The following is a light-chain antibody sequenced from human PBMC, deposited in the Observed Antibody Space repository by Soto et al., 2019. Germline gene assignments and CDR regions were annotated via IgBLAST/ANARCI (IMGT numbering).Light chain of an antibody. V-gene: IGKV3-11*01. J-gene: IGKJ1*01. CDR1: QSVSSY. CDR3: QQRSNWTT. CDR2: DAS. Sequence: EIVLTQSPATLSLSPGERATLSCRASQSVSSYLAWYQQKPGQAPRLLIYDASNRATGIPARFSGSGSGTDFTLKIRSLEPEDFAVYYCQQRSNWTTFGQGTKVEIK.